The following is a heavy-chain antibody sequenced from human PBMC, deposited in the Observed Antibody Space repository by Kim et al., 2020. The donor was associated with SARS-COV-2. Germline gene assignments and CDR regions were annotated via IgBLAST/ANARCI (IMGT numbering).Heavy chain of an antibody. J-gene: IGHJ4*02. V-gene: IGHV4-31*02. CDR3: ARDGVSSGYFGY. D-gene: IGHD3-22*01. Sequence: YYNPHLKSRVTISVDTAKNQFSLKLSSVTAADTAVYYCARDGVSSGYFGYWGQGTLVTVSS.